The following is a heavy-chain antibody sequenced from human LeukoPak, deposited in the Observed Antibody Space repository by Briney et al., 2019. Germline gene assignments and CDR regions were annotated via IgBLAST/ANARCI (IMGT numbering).Heavy chain of an antibody. V-gene: IGHV1-18*01. CDR3: ARGTMVRGVIKDYYYGMDV. CDR2: ISAYNGNT. CDR1: GYTFTSYG. J-gene: IGHJ6*02. Sequence: ASVKVSCKASGYTFTSYGISWVRQAPGQGLEWMGWISAYNGNTNYAQKLQGRVTMTTDTSTSAAYMELRSLRSDDTAVYYCARGTMVRGVIKDYYYGMDVWGQGTTVTVSS. D-gene: IGHD3-10*01.